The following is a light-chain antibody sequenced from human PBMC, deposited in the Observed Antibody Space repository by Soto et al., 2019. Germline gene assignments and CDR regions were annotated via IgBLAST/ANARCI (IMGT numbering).Light chain of an antibody. CDR3: QHRSNWPLT. CDR1: QSVSSN. CDR2: GAS. V-gene: IGKV3-11*01. Sequence: EIVLTQSPATLSVSPRERDTPSCRASQSVSSNLAWYQKKPGQAPRIRIYGASNRATGIPARFSGSGSGTDFTLTISKLEPEDFAVYYCQHRSNWPLTFGGGTKVDI. J-gene: IGKJ4*01.